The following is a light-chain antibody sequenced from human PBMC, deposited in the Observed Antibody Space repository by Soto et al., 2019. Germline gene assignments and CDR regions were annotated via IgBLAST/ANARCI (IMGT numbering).Light chain of an antibody. Sequence: DIQMTQSPSSLSASVGDRVTITCQASQDISNYLNWYQQKPGKAPKLLIYDASILETGVPSRFSETAYETAFTFTISSLQPEDISTYYCQQYDNPLPMYTFGHVTKLEIK. CDR2: DAS. CDR3: QQYDNPLPMYT. J-gene: IGKJ2*01. V-gene: IGKV1-33*01. CDR1: QDISNY.